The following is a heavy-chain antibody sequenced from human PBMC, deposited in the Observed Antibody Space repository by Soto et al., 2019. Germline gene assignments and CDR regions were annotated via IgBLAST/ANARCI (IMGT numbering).Heavy chain of an antibody. CDR1: GDSISTNSYS. CDR2: IYYIGST. J-gene: IGHJ6*02. D-gene: IGHD6-13*01. CDR3: ARDLQYSRLFYGMDV. V-gene: IGHV4-31*03. Sequence: PSETLSLTCTVSGDSISTNSYSWGWIRQPPGQGLEWIGHIYYIGSTYYNPSLKSRVTISLDTSKNQFSLKLTSVTAADTAVYYCARDLQYSRLFYGMDVWGRGTTVTVSS.